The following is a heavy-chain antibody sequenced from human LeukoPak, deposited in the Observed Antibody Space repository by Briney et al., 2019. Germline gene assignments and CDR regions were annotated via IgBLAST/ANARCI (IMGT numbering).Heavy chain of an antibody. CDR2: MNPNSGAT. CDR1: GYTFTSYD. J-gene: IGHJ4*02. D-gene: IGHD3-22*01. CDR3: ANQGGYGYFDY. V-gene: IGHV1-8*01. Sequence: ASVKVSCKASGYTFTSYDFNWLRQATGQGPEWMGWMNPNSGATGYAQKFQGRVTMTRSASINTAYMELSNLRSEGTAVYYCANQGGYGYFDYWGQGTLVTVSS.